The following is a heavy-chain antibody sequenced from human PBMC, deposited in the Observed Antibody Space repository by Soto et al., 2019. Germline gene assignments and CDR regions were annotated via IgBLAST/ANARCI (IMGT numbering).Heavy chain of an antibody. J-gene: IGHJ5*02. D-gene: IGHD3-3*01. Sequence: SETLSLTCAVSGGSISSYYWSWIRQPPGKGLEWIGYIYYSGSTNYNPSLKSRVTISVDTSKNQFSLKLSSVTAADTAVYYCARVNYDFWSGPNAPYNWFDPWGQGTLVTVSS. V-gene: IGHV4-59*01. CDR3: ARVNYDFWSGPNAPYNWFDP. CDR1: GGSISSYY. CDR2: IYYSGST.